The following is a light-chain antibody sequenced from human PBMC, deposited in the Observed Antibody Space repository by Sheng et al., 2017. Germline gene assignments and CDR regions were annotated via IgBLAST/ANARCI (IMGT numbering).Light chain of an antibody. J-gene: IGLJ2*01. Sequence: QSVLTQPASVSGSRGQSVTISCTGSSSDVGAYTLVSWYQHHPGKAPRFLIYEVTKRPSGVSDRFSGSKSGNTASLTISGLQAEDEADYYCCSYAGSTHFVVFGGGTRLTVL. CDR2: EVT. CDR1: SSDVGAYTL. CDR3: CSYAGSTHFVV. V-gene: IGLV2-23*02.